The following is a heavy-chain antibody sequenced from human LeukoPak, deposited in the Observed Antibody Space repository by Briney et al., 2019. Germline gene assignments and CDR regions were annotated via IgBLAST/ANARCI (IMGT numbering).Heavy chain of an antibody. J-gene: IGHJ6*03. CDR2: IYTSGST. V-gene: IGHV4-61*02. CDR3: ARDFSSSSSVYYYYYMDV. Sequence: SETLSLTCTVSGGSISSGNYYWSWIRQPAGKGLEWIGRIYTSGSTNYNPSLKSRVTISLDTSKNQFSLKLSSVTAADTAIYYCARDFSSSSSVYYYYYMDVWGKGTTVTVSS. CDR1: GGSISSGNYY. D-gene: IGHD6-6*01.